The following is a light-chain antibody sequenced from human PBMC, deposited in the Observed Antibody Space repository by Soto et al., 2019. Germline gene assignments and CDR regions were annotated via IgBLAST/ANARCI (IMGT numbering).Light chain of an antibody. J-gene: IGKJ1*01. V-gene: IGKV3-15*01. CDR1: QSLSGN. Sequence: EIVMTQSPATLAGSPGETVTLSCRASQSLSGNLAWYQQKPGQAPRLLIFRASTRATGVPARFSGRGSGTEFTLTISGLQSEDFAVYYCQRYSQWPPWTFGPGTKVDIK. CDR3: QRYSQWPPWT. CDR2: RAS.